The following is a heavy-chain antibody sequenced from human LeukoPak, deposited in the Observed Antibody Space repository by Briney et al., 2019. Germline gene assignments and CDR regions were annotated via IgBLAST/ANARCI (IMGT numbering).Heavy chain of an antibody. J-gene: IGHJ4*02. D-gene: IGHD3-22*01. CDR2: ISCYNGDT. CDR1: GYTFTHHG. Sequence: GASVKVSCKASGYTFTHHGISWVRQAPGQGLEWVGWISCYNGDTIYAQNVQGRVTMTTDASTRTAYIEVRNLRSDDTAMYYCARDPSNSSGYHAHFDFWGQGTLVTVSS. CDR3: ARDPSNSSGYHAHFDF. V-gene: IGHV1-18*01.